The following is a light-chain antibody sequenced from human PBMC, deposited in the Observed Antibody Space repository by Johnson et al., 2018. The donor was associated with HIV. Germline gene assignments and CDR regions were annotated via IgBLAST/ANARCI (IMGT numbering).Light chain of an antibody. V-gene: IGLV1-51*02. Sequence: QPVLTQPPSVSAAPGQDVIISCSGSTSNVVNNFVSWYQQFPGRAPKLLIYENNKRPSGIPDRFSGSTSGTSATLGITGLQTGDEADYYCGTWDSSLSAYVFGTGTKVTVL. CDR2: ENN. CDR3: GTWDSSLSAYV. CDR1: TSNVVNNF. J-gene: IGLJ1*01.